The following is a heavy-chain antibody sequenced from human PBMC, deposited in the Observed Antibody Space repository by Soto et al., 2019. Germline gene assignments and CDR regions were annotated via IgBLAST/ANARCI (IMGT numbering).Heavy chain of an antibody. J-gene: IGHJ4*02. CDR3: ASARRGYSGYETIDY. D-gene: IGHD5-12*01. V-gene: IGHV1-69*02. CDR2: IIPILGIA. Sequence: QVQLVQSGAEVKKPGSSVKVSCKASGGTFSSYTISWVRQAPGQGLEWMGRIIPILGIANYAQKFQGRVTITADKSTSTAYMELSSLRSEDTAVYYGASARRGYSGYETIDYWGQGTLVTVSS. CDR1: GGTFSSYT.